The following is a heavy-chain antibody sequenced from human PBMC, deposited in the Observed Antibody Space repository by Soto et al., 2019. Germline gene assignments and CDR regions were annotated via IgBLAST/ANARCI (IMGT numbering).Heavy chain of an antibody. CDR2: MNPNSGNT. V-gene: IGHV1-8*01. CDR1: GYTFTSYD. D-gene: IGHD3-3*01. J-gene: IGHJ6*03. Sequence: ASVKVSCKASGYTFTSYDINWVRQATGQGLEWMGWMNPNSGNTGYAQKFQGRVTMTRNTSISTAYMELSSLRSEDTAVYYCARGPITIFGVATTYYYYYMDFWGKGTTVTVSS. CDR3: ARGPITIFGVATTYYYYYMDF.